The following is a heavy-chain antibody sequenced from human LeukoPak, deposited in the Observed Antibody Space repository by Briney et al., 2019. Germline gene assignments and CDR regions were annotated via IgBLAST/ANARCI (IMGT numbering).Heavy chain of an antibody. D-gene: IGHD3-10*01. Sequence: PSQTLSLTCGVYGDSFNNYYWNWIRQFPEKRLEWIGEIDHSGRTTYSPSLQGRVTISVDTSKSQFAHKLKSVTAADTAVYFCAASNYFYGAGSFHKRDSWGQGTLVTVSS. V-gene: IGHV4-34*01. CDR1: GDSFNNYY. CDR3: AASNYFYGAGSFHKRDS. CDR2: IDHSGRT. J-gene: IGHJ4*02.